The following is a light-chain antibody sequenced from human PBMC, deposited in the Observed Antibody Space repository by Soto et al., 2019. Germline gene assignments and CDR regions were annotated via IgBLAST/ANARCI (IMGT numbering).Light chain of an antibody. CDR1: QSVSSN. CDR2: GAS. CDR3: QQYNNWPPYT. J-gene: IGKJ2*01. V-gene: IGKV3-15*01. Sequence: EIVMTQSPATLSVSPGERATLSCRASQSVSSNLAWYQQKPGQAPRLLIYGASTRATGIPARLSGSGSGTEFTITINSLQSEDFAVYYCQQYNNWPPYTFGQGTKLEIK.